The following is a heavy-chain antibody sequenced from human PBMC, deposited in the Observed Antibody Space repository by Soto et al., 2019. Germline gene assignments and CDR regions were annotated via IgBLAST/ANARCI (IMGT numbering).Heavy chain of an antibody. CDR2: ISGGGGTT. CDR3: ACVLAVAGTRY. CDR1: GFTFSSYA. V-gene: IGHV3-23*01. Sequence: GGSLRLSCAASGFTFSSYAMTWVRQAPGKGLEWVSAISGGGGTTYYADSVKGRFTISRDNSKNTLYLQVNSLRAEDTAIYCCACVLAVAGTRYWGQGTLVTVSS. D-gene: IGHD6-19*01. J-gene: IGHJ4*02.